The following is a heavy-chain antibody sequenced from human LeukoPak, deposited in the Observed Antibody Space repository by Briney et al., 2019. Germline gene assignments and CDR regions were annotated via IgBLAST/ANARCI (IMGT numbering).Heavy chain of an antibody. J-gene: IGHJ4*02. CDR3: ARAGSALPCFDY. D-gene: IGHD6-19*01. V-gene: IGHV3-48*03. Sequence: GGSLRLSCAASGFTFSSYAMSWVRQAPGKGLECVSYISSSGSSIYYADSVKGRFTISRDNAKNSLYQQMNSLRAEDTAVYYCARAGSALPCFDYWGQGTLVTVSS. CDR2: ISSSGSSI. CDR1: GFTFSSYA.